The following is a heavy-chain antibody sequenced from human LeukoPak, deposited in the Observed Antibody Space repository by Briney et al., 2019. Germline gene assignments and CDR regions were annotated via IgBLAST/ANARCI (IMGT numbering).Heavy chain of an antibody. Sequence: SVKVSCKASGGTFSSYAVSWVRQAPGQGLEWMGGIIPIFGTANYAQKFQGRVTITADESTSTAYMELSSLRSEDTAVYYCARVGGVVPAAVLNYYYYGMDVWGQGTTVTVSS. D-gene: IGHD2-2*01. J-gene: IGHJ6*02. V-gene: IGHV1-69*13. CDR1: GGTFSSYA. CDR2: IIPIFGTA. CDR3: ARVGGVVPAAVLNYYYYGMDV.